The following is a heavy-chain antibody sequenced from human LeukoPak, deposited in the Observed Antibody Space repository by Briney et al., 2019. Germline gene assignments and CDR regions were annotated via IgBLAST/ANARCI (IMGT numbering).Heavy chain of an antibody. CDR1: GGSFSGYY. J-gene: IGHJ6*02. D-gene: IGHD6-13*01. V-gene: IGHV4-34*01. CDR2: INHSGST. CDR3: ARVLAAADHYYGMDV. Sequence: SETLSLTCAVYGGSFSGYYWSWIRQPPGKGLEWIGEINHSGSTNYNPSLKSRVTISVDTSKNQFSLKLSSVTAADTAVYYCARVLAAADHYYGMDVWGQGTTVTVSS.